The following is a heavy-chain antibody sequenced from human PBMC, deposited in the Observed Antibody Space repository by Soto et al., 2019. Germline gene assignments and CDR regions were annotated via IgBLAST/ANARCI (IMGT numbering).Heavy chain of an antibody. D-gene: IGHD6-19*01. CDR2: IGTGGDT. Sequence: EVQLVESGGGLVQPGGSLRLSCAASGFTFSSYDMHWVRQATGKGLEWVSAIGTGGDTYYPGSVKGRFTISRENAKNSLYLQMNSLRVEDTAVYYCARELKDEYSSGWHFDYWGQGTLVTVSS. V-gene: IGHV3-13*01. CDR1: GFTFSSYD. CDR3: ARELKDEYSSGWHFDY. J-gene: IGHJ4*02.